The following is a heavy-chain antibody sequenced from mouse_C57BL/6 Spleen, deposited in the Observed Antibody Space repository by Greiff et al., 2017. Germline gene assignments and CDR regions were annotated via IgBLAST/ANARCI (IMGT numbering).Heavy chain of an antibody. Sequence: VQLKESGGGLVKPGGSLKLSCAASGFTFSDYGMHWVRQAPEKGLEWVAYISSGSSTIYYADTVKGRFTISRDNAKNTLFLQMTSLRSEDTAMYYCATMVTRGYYAMDYWGQGTSVTVSS. CDR1: GFTFSDYG. CDR3: ATMVTRGYYAMDY. J-gene: IGHJ4*01. D-gene: IGHD2-2*01. V-gene: IGHV5-17*01. CDR2: ISSGSSTI.